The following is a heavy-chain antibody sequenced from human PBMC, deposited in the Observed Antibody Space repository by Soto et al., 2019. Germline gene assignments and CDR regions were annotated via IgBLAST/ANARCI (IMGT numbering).Heavy chain of an antibody. CDR2: IIPIFGTA. J-gene: IGHJ5*02. Sequence: ASVKVSCKASGGTFSSYAISWVRQAPGQGLEWMGGIIPIFGTANYAQKFQGRVTITADESTSTAYMELSSLRSEDTAVYYCARGITGTEGFDPWGQGTLVTVSS. CDR1: GGTFSSYA. D-gene: IGHD1-20*01. V-gene: IGHV1-69*13. CDR3: ARGITGTEGFDP.